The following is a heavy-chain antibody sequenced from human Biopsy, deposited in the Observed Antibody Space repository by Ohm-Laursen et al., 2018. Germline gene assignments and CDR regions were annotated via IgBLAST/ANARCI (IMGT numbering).Heavy chain of an antibody. D-gene: IGHD5-24*01. CDR1: GGSISGYY. J-gene: IGHJ6*02. V-gene: IGHV4-59*01. CDR3: ARDFRAGSGFLRSNNHYCGMDV. CDR2: IYYHNGRS. Sequence: TLSLTCTVSGGSISGYYWTWIRQSPGKGLEWIEYIYYHNGRSSYNPSLKSRVTMSVDTSQNQFSLNLNSVTAADTAVYYCARDFRAGSGFLRSNNHYCGMDVWGPGTRVTVSS.